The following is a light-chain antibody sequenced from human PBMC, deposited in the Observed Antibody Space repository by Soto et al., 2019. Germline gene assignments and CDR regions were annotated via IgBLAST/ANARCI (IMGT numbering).Light chain of an antibody. J-gene: IGKJ2*01. CDR3: LQHDSYPYT. V-gene: IGKV1-27*01. CDR2: AAS. Sequence: DTQMTQSPSSLSASVGDRVTITCRASQGIYNYLAWYQQKPGKVPKILIYAASSLVSGVPSRFSGSGSGTDFTLTISSLQPEDVATYYCLQHDSYPYTFGQGTKLEIK. CDR1: QGIYNY.